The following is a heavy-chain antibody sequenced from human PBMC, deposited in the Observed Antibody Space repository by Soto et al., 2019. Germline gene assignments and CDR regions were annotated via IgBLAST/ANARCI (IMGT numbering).Heavy chain of an antibody. CDR3: AIDGARWLERKFDY. CDR1: GFTFSSYW. Sequence: GGSLRLSCAASGFTFSSYWMSWVRQAPGKGLEWVANIKQDGSEKYYVDSVTGRFTISRDNAKNSLYLQMNSLRDEDTAVYYCAIDGARWLERKFDYWGQGTLVTVSS. CDR2: IKQDGSEK. J-gene: IGHJ4*02. V-gene: IGHV3-7*01. D-gene: IGHD1-1*01.